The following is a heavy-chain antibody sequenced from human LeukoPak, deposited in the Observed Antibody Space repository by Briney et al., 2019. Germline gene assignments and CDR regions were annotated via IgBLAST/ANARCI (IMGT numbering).Heavy chain of an antibody. CDR2: IYNGGST. J-gene: IGHJ4*02. CDR3: ARHTRYSSSSPFDY. D-gene: IGHD6-6*01. CDR1: GGSISSGSYY. Sequence: PSETLCVSCTVSGGSISSGSYYWSWIRQPAEKGLEWIGSIYNGGSTNYNPSLKSRVTISVDTSKNQFSLKLSSLTAADTAVYYCARHTRYSSSSPFDYWGQGTLVTVSS. V-gene: IGHV4-61*02.